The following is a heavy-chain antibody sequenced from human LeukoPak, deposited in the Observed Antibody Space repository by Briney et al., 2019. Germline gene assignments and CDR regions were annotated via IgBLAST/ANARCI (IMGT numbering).Heavy chain of an antibody. CDR3: ARDYCSSTSCLFDY. D-gene: IGHD2-2*01. Sequence: ASVKVSCKASGYTFTGYHMHWVRRAPGQGLEWMGRINPNSGDTNYAQKFQGRVTMTRDTSISTAYMELSRLRSDDTAVYYCARDYCSSTSCLFDYWGQGTLVTVSS. CDR1: GYTFTGYH. V-gene: IGHV1-2*06. CDR2: INPNSGDT. J-gene: IGHJ4*02.